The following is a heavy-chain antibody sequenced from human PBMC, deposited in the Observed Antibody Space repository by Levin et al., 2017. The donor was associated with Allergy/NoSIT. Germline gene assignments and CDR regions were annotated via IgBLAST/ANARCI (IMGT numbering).Heavy chain of an antibody. CDR2: INYSGKT. Sequence: SQTPSLTCPVSGPSITSYYWSWLRQPPGKGLEWIGSINYSGKTNYNPSLKSRLTMSVDRSKKEFSLKLTSVTAADTAVYSCAALSYSTSGPIFWGQGTLVSVSS. D-gene: IGHD6-6*01. J-gene: IGHJ4*02. V-gene: IGHV4-59*08. CDR3: AALSYSTSGPIF. CDR1: GPSITSYY.